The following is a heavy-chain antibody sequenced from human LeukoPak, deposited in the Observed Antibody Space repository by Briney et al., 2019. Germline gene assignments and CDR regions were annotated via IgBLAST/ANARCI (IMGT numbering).Heavy chain of an antibody. Sequence: SVKVSCKASGGTFSSYAISWVRQAPGQGLEWMGRIIPILGIANYAQKFQGRVTITADESTSTAYMELSSLRSEDTAVYYCASGSSSHDAFDIWGQGTMVTVSS. CDR1: GGTFSSYA. CDR3: ASGSSSHDAFDI. J-gene: IGHJ3*02. CDR2: IIPILGIA. D-gene: IGHD6-6*01. V-gene: IGHV1-69*04.